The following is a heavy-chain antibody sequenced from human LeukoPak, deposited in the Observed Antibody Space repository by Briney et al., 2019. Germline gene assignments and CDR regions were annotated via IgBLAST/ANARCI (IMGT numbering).Heavy chain of an antibody. CDR2: INSDGSTT. CDR3: AKAPPGYDYYYGMDV. V-gene: IGHV3-74*01. CDR1: GFPFSSFW. J-gene: IGHJ6*02. Sequence: PGGSLRLSCAASGFPFSSFWMHWIRQAPGKGLVWVSRINSDGSTTHYADSVKGRFTISRDNARNTLYLQMNSLRAEDTAVYYCAKAPPGYDYYYGMDVWGQGTTVTVSS.